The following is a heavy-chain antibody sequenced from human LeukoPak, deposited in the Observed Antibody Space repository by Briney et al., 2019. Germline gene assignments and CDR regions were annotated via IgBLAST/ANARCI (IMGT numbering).Heavy chain of an antibody. CDR3: ARYRGAVAGNYFDY. CDR2: IFYSEST. J-gene: IGHJ4*02. CDR1: GGSISNYY. D-gene: IGHD6-19*01. V-gene: IGHV4-59*05. Sequence: SATLSLTCTVSGGSISNYYLSWIRQPPGKGLEWIGSIFYSESTYNTPSLQSRVTISVETSKNQFSRKLSSVTATDTAVYYCARYRGAVAGNYFDYWGQGTLVTVS.